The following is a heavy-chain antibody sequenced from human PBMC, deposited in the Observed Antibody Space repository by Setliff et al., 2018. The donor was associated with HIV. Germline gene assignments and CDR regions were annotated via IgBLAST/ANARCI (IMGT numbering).Heavy chain of an antibody. CDR2: INHSGST. Sequence: PSETLSLTCAVYGGSFSGFYWNWIRQPPGKGLEWIGEINHSGSTNYNPSLKSRATISVDTSKNQFSLRLSSVIAADTAVYYCARGPPGSSIGWYVGYWGQGTLVTVSS. J-gene: IGHJ4*02. CDR1: GGSFSGFY. V-gene: IGHV4-34*01. D-gene: IGHD6-19*01. CDR3: ARGPPGSSIGWYVGY.